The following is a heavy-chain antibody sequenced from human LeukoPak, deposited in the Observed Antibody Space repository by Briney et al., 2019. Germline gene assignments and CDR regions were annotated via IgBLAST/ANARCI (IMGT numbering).Heavy chain of an antibody. CDR1: GFTFGDYA. CDR3: TISVTMVRGTLKHFDY. J-gene: IGHJ4*02. Sequence: GGSLRLSCTASGFTFGDYAMSWFRQAPGKGLEWVGFIRSKAYGGTTEYAASVKGRFTISRDDSKNTLYLQMNSLKTEDTAIYYCTISVTMVRGTLKHFDYWGQGTLVTVSS. CDR2: IRSKAYGGTT. D-gene: IGHD3-10*01. V-gene: IGHV3-49*03.